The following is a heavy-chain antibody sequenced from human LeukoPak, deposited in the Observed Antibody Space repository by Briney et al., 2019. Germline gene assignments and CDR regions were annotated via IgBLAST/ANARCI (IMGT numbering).Heavy chain of an antibody. J-gene: IGHJ3*02. CDR1: GYTFSDFY. CDR3: ARVFISGSYRDGFDI. V-gene: IGHV1-2*02. Sequence: ASVKVSCKASGYTFSDFYIQWVRQAPGQGLEWMGWINPNSGGTNYQGRVTMTRDTSISTAYMELSRLRSDDTAVYYCARVFISGSYRDGFDIWGQGTMVTVSS. CDR2: INPNSGGT. D-gene: IGHD1-26*01.